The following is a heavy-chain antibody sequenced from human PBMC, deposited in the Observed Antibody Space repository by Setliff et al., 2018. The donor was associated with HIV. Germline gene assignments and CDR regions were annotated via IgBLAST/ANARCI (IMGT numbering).Heavy chain of an antibody. CDR1: GGSISSSSYY. CDR2: IYYSGST. CDR3: LEIPRLTSDDAAVYYCALPRVFDSFHV. Sequence: SETLSLTCTVSGGSISSSSYYWGWIRQPPGKGLEWIGSIYYSGSTYYNPSLKSRVTISVDTSKNQFSLKLSSVTVDTSISTAYLEIPRLTSDDAAVYYCALPRVFDSFHVWGQGTMVTVSS. V-gene: IGHV4-39*01. J-gene: IGHJ3*01. D-gene: IGHD3-10*01.